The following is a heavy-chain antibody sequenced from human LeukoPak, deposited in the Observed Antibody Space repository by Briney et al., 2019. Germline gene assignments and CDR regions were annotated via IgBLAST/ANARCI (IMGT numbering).Heavy chain of an antibody. CDR3: ARVDPTVAFDY. CDR2: INSDGSST. J-gene: IGHJ4*02. Sequence: PGGCLGLSCAASGFTFSSYWTHWVRQAPGKGLVWVSRINSDGSSTSYADSVKGRFTISRDNAKNTLYLQMNSLRAEDTAVYYCARVDPTVAFDYWGQGTLVTVSS. V-gene: IGHV3-74*01. D-gene: IGHD4-23*01. CDR1: GFTFSSYW.